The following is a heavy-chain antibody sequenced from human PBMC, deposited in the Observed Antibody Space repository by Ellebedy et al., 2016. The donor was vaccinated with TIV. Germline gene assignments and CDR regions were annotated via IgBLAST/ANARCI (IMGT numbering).Heavy chain of an antibody. J-gene: IGHJ4*02. Sequence: AASVKVSCKASGYMFSDHIINWVRQAPGQGPEWMGWINTNAGNPTFARGFTGRFVFLLDSSVTTTYLQINSLKADDTAVYYCARLRTRQEGSFDHWGQGSLVTVSS. CDR2: INTNAGNP. CDR1: GYMFSDHI. V-gene: IGHV7-4-1*02. CDR3: ARLRTRQEGSFDH.